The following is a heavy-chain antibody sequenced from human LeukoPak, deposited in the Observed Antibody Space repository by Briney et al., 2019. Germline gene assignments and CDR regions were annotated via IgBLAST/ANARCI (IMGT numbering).Heavy chain of an antibody. V-gene: IGHV3-21*01. CDR3: ARDHYDFWGYFDY. Sequence: GGSLRLSCADSGFTFSSYSMNWVRKAPGKGLEWVASISSSSSYIYYADSVKGGFTISRDNAKNSLYLQMNSLRAEDTAVYYCARDHYDFWGYFDYWGQGTLVTVSS. CDR2: ISSSSSYI. J-gene: IGHJ4*02. CDR1: GFTFSSYS. D-gene: IGHD3-3*01.